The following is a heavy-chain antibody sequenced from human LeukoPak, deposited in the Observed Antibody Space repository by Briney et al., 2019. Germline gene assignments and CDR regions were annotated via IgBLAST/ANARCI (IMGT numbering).Heavy chain of an antibody. Sequence: SETLSLTCTVSSGSISSSSYYWGWIRQPPGKGLEWIGSFYYSGSTYYSPSLKGRVTISLDTSKSQISLKLSSVTAADTAVYYCARGQRRLQDYWGQGTLVTVSS. V-gene: IGHV4-39*07. CDR3: ARGQRRLQDY. CDR1: SGSISSSSYY. CDR2: FYYSGST. J-gene: IGHJ4*02.